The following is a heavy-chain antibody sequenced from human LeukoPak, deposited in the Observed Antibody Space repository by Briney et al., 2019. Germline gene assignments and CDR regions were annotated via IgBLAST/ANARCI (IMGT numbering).Heavy chain of an antibody. V-gene: IGHV4-34*01. CDR3: ARVLDGTDHDY. D-gene: IGHD1-1*01. J-gene: IGHJ4*02. CDR2: INHSGST. Sequence: SETLSLTCAVYGGSFSGYYWSWIRQPPGKGLEWIGEINHSGSTNYNPSLKSRVTISVDTSKNQSSLKLSSVTAADTAVYYCARVLDGTDHDYWGQGTLVTVSS. CDR1: GGSFSGYY.